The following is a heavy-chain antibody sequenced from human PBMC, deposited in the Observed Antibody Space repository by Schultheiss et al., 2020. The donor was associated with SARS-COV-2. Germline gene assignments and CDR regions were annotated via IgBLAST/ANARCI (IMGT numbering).Heavy chain of an antibody. CDR2: ISSSGSTI. V-gene: IGHV3-48*04. CDR3: TTGGWQWLQYFDY. Sequence: GESLKISCAASGFTFSSYAMSWVRQAPGKGLEWVSYISSSGSTIYYADSVKGRFTISRDNAKNSLYLQMNSLKTEDTAVYYCTTGGWQWLQYFDYWGQGTLVTVSS. D-gene: IGHD6-19*01. J-gene: IGHJ4*02. CDR1: GFTFSSYA.